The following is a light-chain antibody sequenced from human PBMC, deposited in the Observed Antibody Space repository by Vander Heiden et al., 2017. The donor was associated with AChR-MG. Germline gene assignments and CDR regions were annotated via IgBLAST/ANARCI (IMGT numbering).Light chain of an antibody. CDR3: AAWDDSLNGPV. Sequence: QSVVTQPPSASGTPGQRVTISCSGSTSNIGSNSVNWYQLLPGLAPKLLINSHNRRPSGVPDRFSGSKSGTSASLAISGLQSEDEADYYCAAWDDSLNGPVFGTGTKVTVL. CDR1: TSNIGSNS. J-gene: IGLJ1*01. CDR2: SHN. V-gene: IGLV1-44*01.